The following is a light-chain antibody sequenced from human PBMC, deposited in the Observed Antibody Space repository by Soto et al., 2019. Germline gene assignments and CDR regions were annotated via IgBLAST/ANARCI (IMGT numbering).Light chain of an antibody. CDR1: ESLSSAY. Sequence: VLTQSPRTLSLSPGERATLSCRASESLSSAYLAWYQQKPGQAPRLLLYGASTRATGIPDRFSGSGSGTEFTLTISRLEPEDLAVYYCQQYGSSPPKTFGQGTKVDIK. CDR2: GAS. V-gene: IGKV3-20*01. J-gene: IGKJ1*01. CDR3: QQYGSSPPKT.